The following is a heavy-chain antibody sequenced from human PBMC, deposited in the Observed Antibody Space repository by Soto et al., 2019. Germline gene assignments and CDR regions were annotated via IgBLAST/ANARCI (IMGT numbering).Heavy chain of an antibody. CDR2: ISGSGGST. Sequence: PGGSLRLSCAASGFTFSSYAMSWVRQAPGKGLEWVSAISGSGGSTYYADSVKGRFTISRDNPKNTLYLQMKSLRAKDTAVYYCANIQVXGKFDYWGQGTLVTVSS. CDR1: GFTFSSYA. V-gene: IGHV3-23*01. J-gene: IGHJ4*02. CDR3: ANIQVXGKFDY.